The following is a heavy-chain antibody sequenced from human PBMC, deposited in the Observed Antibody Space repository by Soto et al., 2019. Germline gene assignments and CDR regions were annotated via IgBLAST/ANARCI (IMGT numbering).Heavy chain of an antibody. CDR2: INPNSGNT. CDR3: ARGRGHSSGWYGDY. CDR1: GYTFTGYY. V-gene: IGHV1-8*02. Sequence: ASVKVSCKASGYTFTGYYMHWVRQAPGQGLEWMGWINPNSGNTGYAQKFQGRVTMTRNTSIRTAYMELSSLRSEDTAVYYCARGRGHSSGWYGDYWGQGTLVTVSS. J-gene: IGHJ4*02. D-gene: IGHD6-19*01.